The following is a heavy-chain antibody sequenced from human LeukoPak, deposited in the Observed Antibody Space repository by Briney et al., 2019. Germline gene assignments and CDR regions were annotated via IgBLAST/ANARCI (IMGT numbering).Heavy chain of an antibody. CDR2: VYGGDTT. CDR3: ARGVDDWGSYYPVDY. CDR1: GFTVSSNY. D-gene: IGHD1-26*01. J-gene: IGHJ4*02. V-gene: IGHV3-66*01. Sequence: GGSLRLSCAASGFTVSSNYMTWVRQAPGKGLEWVSVVYGGDTTYYADSVKGRFTISRDNSKNMLYLQMNSLRAEDTAVYYCARGVDDWGSYYPVDYWGQGTLVAVSS.